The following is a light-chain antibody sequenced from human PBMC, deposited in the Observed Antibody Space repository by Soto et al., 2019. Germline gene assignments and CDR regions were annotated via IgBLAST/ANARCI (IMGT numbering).Light chain of an antibody. V-gene: IGKV1-5*03. Sequence: QMTQSPSNLSGSVGYRVTTTCMASQTISSWLAWYQQKPGKAPKLLIYKASTLKSGVPSRLSGSGAGTEFTLTISSLQPDDFATYYCQHYNSYSEAFGQGTKVEIK. CDR2: KAS. CDR3: QHYNSYSEA. CDR1: QTISSW. J-gene: IGKJ1*01.